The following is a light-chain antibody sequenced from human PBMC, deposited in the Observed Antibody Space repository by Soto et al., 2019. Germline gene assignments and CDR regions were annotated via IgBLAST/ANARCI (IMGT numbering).Light chain of an antibody. V-gene: IGKV1-16*01. CDR2: DVS. Sequence: DIQMTQYPSSLSASVGDRVTITCRASQAISNYLAWFQQKPGKAPRSLIYDVSNLQGGVPSRFSGSGSGTDFTLTISSLQPEDFATYYCQQYDSFPLTFGGGTKVESK. J-gene: IGKJ4*01. CDR1: QAISNY. CDR3: QQYDSFPLT.